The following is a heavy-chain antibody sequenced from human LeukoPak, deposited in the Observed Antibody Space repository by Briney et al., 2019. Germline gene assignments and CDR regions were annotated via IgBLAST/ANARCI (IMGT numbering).Heavy chain of an antibody. V-gene: IGHV6-1*01. CDR1: GDSVSSSSAA. Sequence: SQTLSLTCAISGDSVSSSSAAWTWIRQSPSRGLKWLGRTYYRSKWYNDYAVSVRSRITINPDTSENQFSLQLNSVTPEDTAVYYCARETAWFDSWGQGALVTVSS. CDR3: ARETAWFDS. J-gene: IGHJ5*01. CDR2: TYYRSKWYN. D-gene: IGHD2-21*02.